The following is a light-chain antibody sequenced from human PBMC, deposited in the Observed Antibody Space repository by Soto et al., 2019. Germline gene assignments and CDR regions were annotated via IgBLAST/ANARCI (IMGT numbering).Light chain of an antibody. CDR3: MQVVRPPFS. CDR1: QSLLYSNGYHY. CDR2: LGS. Sequence: DIVLTQSPLSLVVTPGEPASISCRSSQSLLYSNGYHYLDLYLQKPGQSPQLLIYLGSNRASGVPDRFSGSGSGTDFTLKISRVEAEDVGVFYCMQVVRPPFSFGQGTKLEIK. V-gene: IGKV2-28*01. J-gene: IGKJ2*03.